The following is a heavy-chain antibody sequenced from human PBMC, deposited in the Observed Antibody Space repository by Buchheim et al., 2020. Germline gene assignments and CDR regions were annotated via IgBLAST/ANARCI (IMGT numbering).Heavy chain of an antibody. D-gene: IGHD3-9*01. CDR1: GGSISSYY. CDR2: IYYSGST. J-gene: IGHJ4*02. CDR3: ARAPVLRYFDWLNVYFDY. V-gene: IGHV4-59*01. Sequence: QVQLQESGPGLVKPSETLSLTCTVSGGSISSYYWSWIRQPPGKGLEWIGYIYYSGSTNYNPSLKSRVTISVDTSKNQFSLKLSSVTAADTAVYYCARAPVLRYFDWLNVYFDYWGQGTL.